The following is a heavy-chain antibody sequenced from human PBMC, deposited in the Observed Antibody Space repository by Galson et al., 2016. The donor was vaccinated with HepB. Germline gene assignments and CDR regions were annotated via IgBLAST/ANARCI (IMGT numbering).Heavy chain of an antibody. J-gene: IGHJ4*02. D-gene: IGHD3-16*02. CDR1: GFMFSTYW. V-gene: IGHV3-7*03. CDR2: INQDGSEK. Sequence: LRLSCAASGFMFSTYWMTWVRQAPGKGLEWVANINQDGSEKYHVDSVKGRFTISKDNGKNSLFLQLNSLRAEDTAVYYCARDAGYRQIDYWGQGTLVTVSS. CDR3: ARDAGYRQIDY.